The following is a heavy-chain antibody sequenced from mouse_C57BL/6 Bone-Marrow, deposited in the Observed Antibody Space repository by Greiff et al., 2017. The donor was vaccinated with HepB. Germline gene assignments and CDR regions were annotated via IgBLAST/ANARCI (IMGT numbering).Heavy chain of an antibody. J-gene: IGHJ2*01. D-gene: IGHD2-5*01. V-gene: IGHV5-6*01. CDR1: GFTFSSYG. CDR2: ISSGGSYT. Sequence: EVQLVESGGDLVKPGGSLKLSCAASGFTFSSYGMSWVRQTPDKRLEWVATISSGGSYTYYPDSVKGRFTISRDNAKNTLYLQMSSLKSEDTAMYYCARSYYSNYPDYWGQGTTLTVSS. CDR3: ARSYYSNYPDY.